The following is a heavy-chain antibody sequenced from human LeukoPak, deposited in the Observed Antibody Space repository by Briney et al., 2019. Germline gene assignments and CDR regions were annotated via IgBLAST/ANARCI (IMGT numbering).Heavy chain of an antibody. CDR1: GFTFSSSG. Sequence: PGRSLRLSCAASGFTFSSSGMHWVRQAPGKGLEWVAVISYDGSNKYYADSVKGRFTISRDNSKNTLYLQMNSLRAEDTAVYYCARDMTRVWFGSDAFDIWGQGTMVTVSS. V-gene: IGHV3-30*03. J-gene: IGHJ3*02. CDR3: ARDMTRVWFGSDAFDI. CDR2: ISYDGSNK. D-gene: IGHD3-10*01.